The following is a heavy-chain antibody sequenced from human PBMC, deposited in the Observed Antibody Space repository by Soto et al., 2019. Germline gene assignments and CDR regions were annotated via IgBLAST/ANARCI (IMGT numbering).Heavy chain of an antibody. CDR3: AIHHDFWSGNAFDI. V-gene: IGHV1-18*01. CDR1: GYTFTSYG. Sequence: ASVKVSCKASGYTFTSYGISWVRQAPGQGLEWMGWISAYNGNTNYAQKLQGRVTMTTDTSTSTAYMELRSLRSDDTAVYYCAIHHDFWSGNAFDIWGQGTMVTVSS. CDR2: ISAYNGNT. J-gene: IGHJ3*02. D-gene: IGHD3-3*01.